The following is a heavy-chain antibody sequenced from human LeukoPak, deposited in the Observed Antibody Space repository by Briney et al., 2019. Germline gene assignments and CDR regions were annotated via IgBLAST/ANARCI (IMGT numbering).Heavy chain of an antibody. D-gene: IGHD2-2*01. CDR2: IYYSGST. J-gene: IGHJ5*02. CDR3: ARLARYCSSTSCLIGWFDP. Sequence: SETLALTCAVSGGSISSYYWSWIRQPPGKGLEWVGYIYYSGSTNYNPSLKSRVTISVDTSKNQFSLKLSSVTAADTDVYYCARLARYCSSTSCLIGWFDPWGQGTLVTVSS. V-gene: IGHV4-59*08. CDR1: GGSISSYY.